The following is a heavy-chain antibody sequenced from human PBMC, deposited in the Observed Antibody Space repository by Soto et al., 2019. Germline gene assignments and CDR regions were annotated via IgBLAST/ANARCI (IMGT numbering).Heavy chain of an antibody. CDR3: ARALDYDFWGGRNWFDP. D-gene: IGHD3-3*01. CDR1: GGSITDNY. J-gene: IGHJ5*02. V-gene: IGHV4-59*01. CDR2: IYYTGIT. Sequence: QVQLQQLGPGLLKPSETLSLTCSVSGGSITDNYWTWIRQSPGKGLEWVGYIYYTGITNYNPSLKRRVTISLDRSKNQFSLKLDSVTAADTAVYYCARALDYDFWGGRNWFDPWGQGTLVTVSS.